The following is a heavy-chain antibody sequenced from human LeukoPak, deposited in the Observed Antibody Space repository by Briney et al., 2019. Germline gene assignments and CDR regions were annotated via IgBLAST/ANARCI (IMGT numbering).Heavy chain of an antibody. CDR3: ARRRSSWQRDAFDI. CDR1: GFTFNNYG. V-gene: IGHV3-21*04. D-gene: IGHD6-13*01. CDR2: ISSSSSHT. J-gene: IGHJ3*02. Sequence: GGSLGLSCAASGFTFNNYGINWVRQAPVKGLEWVSSISSSSSHTYYADSVKGRFTVSRDNAKNSLYLQMNSLRAEDTAVYYCARRRSSWQRDAFDIWGQGTMVTVSS.